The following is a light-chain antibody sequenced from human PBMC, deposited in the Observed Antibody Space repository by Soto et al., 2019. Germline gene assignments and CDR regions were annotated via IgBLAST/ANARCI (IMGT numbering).Light chain of an antibody. CDR1: QSVRSSY. CDR2: GAS. J-gene: IGKJ1*01. CDR3: QRYGNPPQT. V-gene: IGKV3-20*01. Sequence: ETVLTQSPGTLSLTPGERVTLSCRASQSVRSSYLAWYQQKPGQAPRLLMYGASGRATGIPDRFSGSGSGTDFTLTISRLEPEDFAVYYCQRYGNPPQTFGQGTKVEIK.